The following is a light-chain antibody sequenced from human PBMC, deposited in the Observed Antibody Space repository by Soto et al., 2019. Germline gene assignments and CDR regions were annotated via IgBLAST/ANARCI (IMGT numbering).Light chain of an antibody. Sequence: EIVLTQSPGTLSLSPGERATLSCRASPSVSGSNLAWYQQKPGQAPRLVIYDASNRATGIPARFSGSGSGTDFTLTISSLEPEDFAVYYCQQRSNWPLTFGGGTKVDIK. CDR2: DAS. CDR1: PSVSGSN. J-gene: IGKJ4*01. V-gene: IGKV3-11*01. CDR3: QQRSNWPLT.